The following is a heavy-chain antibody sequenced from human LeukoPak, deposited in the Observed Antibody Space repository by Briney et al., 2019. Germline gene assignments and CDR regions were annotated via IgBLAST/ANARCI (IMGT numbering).Heavy chain of an antibody. Sequence: ASVTVSCKPSGYTVTSYGISWLRQAPGQGLEWMGWISTYSGNTNYAQKLQGRITMTIETSTSTAYMELRSLRSDDTAVYYCARGGSRVVTYGNFDYWGQGTLVTVSS. CDR2: ISTYSGNT. CDR3: ARGGSRVVTYGNFDY. J-gene: IGHJ4*02. CDR1: GYTVTSYG. D-gene: IGHD2-21*02. V-gene: IGHV1-18*01.